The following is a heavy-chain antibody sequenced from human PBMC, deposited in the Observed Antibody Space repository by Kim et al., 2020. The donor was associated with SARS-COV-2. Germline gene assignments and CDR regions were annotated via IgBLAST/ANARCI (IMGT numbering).Heavy chain of an antibody. CDR1: GGSISSGGYY. V-gene: IGHV4-31*03. J-gene: IGHJ6*02. CDR2: IYYSGST. Sequence: SETLSLTCTVSGGSISSGGYYWSWIRQHPGKGLEWIGYIYYSGSTYYNPSLKSRVTISVDTSKNQFSLKLSSVTAADTAVYYCARDFLGYGMDVWGQGTTVTVSS. CDR3: ARDFLGYGMDV.